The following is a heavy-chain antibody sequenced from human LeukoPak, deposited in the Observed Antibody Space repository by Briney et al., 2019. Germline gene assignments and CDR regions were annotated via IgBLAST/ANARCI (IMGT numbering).Heavy chain of an antibody. CDR3: ARHCGDYKLYYYYYMDV. CDR1: GYTFTSYY. CDR2: ISAYNGDT. J-gene: IGHJ6*03. Sequence: ASVTLSCKASGYTFTSYYMYWVRQAPGQGLEWMGLISAYNGDTSYAQNLQGRLTMTTDTSTSTAYMELSSLRSEDTAVYYCARHCGDYKLYYYYYMDVWGKGTTVTISS. V-gene: IGHV1-18*01. D-gene: IGHD4-17*01.